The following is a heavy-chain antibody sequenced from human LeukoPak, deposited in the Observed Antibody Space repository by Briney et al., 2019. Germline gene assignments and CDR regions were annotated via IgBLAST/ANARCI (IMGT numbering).Heavy chain of an antibody. Sequence: SETLSLTCAVYGGSFSGYYWSWIRQPPGKGLEWIGEINHSGSTNYNPSLKSRVTISVDASKNQFSLKLSSVTAADTAVYYCVRGRYSSGWFKDKNWFDPWGQGIPVTVSS. CDR2: INHSGST. V-gene: IGHV4-34*01. D-gene: IGHD6-19*01. CDR1: GGSFSGYY. J-gene: IGHJ5*02. CDR3: VRGRYSSGWFKDKNWFDP.